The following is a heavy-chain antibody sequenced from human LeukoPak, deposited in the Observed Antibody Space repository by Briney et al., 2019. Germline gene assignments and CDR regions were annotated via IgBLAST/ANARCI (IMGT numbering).Heavy chain of an antibody. Sequence: AGGSLRLSCAASGFTFSRYGMHWVRQAPGKGLEWVAVIWYDGKNKYYADSVKGRFTISRDNSKDTLSVQMNSLRAEDTAVYYCARDSYGSGSLVYWGQGTLVTVSS. CDR2: IWYDGKNK. V-gene: IGHV3-33*01. CDR1: GFTFSRYG. J-gene: IGHJ4*02. CDR3: ARDSYGSGSLVY. D-gene: IGHD3-10*01.